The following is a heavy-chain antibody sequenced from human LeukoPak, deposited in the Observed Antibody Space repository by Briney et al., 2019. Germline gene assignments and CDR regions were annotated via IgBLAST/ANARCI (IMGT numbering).Heavy chain of an antibody. J-gene: IGHJ4*02. CDR1: GYTFTGYY. V-gene: IGHV1-2*02. Sequence: ASVRVSCKASGYTFTGYYMHWVRQAPGQGLEWMGWINPNSGGTNYAQKFQGRVTMTRDTSISTAYMELSRLRSDDTAVYYCARVGLYDILTGYYSYWGQGTLVTVSS. CDR2: INPNSGGT. D-gene: IGHD3-9*01. CDR3: ARVGLYDILTGYYSY.